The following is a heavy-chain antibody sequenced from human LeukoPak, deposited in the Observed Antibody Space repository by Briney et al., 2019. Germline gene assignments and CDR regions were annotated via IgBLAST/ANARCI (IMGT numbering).Heavy chain of an antibody. J-gene: IGHJ4*02. V-gene: IGHV3-23*01. D-gene: IGHD3-22*01. CDR1: GFTFSSYA. CDR2: ISGSGGST. CDR3: ASEYYYDSSGYYYGTGGNDY. Sequence: GGSLRLSCAASGFTFSSYAMSWVRQAPGKGLEWVSAISGSGGSTYYADSVKGRFTISRDNSKNTLYLQMNSLRAEDTAVYYCASEYYYDSSGYYYGTGGNDYWGQGNLVTVSS.